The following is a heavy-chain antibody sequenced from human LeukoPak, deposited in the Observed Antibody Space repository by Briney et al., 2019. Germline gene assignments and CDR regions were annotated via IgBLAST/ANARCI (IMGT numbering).Heavy chain of an antibody. Sequence: GASVKVSCKASGYTFTGYYMHWVRQAPGQGLEWMGRINPNSGGTNYAQKFQGRVTMTRDTSISTAYMELSRLRSDDTAVYYCARDRGQWLDLLAVCDYWGQGTLVTVSS. D-gene: IGHD6-19*01. V-gene: IGHV1-2*06. CDR2: INPNSGGT. J-gene: IGHJ4*02. CDR3: ARDRGQWLDLLAVCDY. CDR1: GYTFTGYY.